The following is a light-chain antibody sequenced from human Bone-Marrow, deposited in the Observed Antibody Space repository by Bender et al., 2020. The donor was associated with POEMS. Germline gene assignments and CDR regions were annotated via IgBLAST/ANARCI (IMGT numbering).Light chain of an antibody. J-gene: IGLJ1*01. Sequence: QSALTQPASVSWSPGQSITISCTETNRDVGAYDYVSWYQRHPGKAPKLIIYDVSHRPSGVSTRFSGPNSDNTASLTISGLQADDEADYFCSSSTSTTTVFGAGTQVIVL. CDR1: NRDVGAYDY. CDR3: SSSTSTTTV. CDR2: DVS. V-gene: IGLV2-14*03.